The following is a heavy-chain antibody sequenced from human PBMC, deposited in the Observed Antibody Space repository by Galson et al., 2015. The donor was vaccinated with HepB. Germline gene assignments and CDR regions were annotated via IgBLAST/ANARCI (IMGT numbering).Heavy chain of an antibody. CDR2: IIPIFGTA. D-gene: IGHD6-19*01. Sequence: SVKVSCKASGGTFSSYAISWMRQAPGQGLEWMGGIIPIFGTANYAQKFQGRVTIIADESTSTVYMELSSLRSEDTAVYYCARDYTTHTIAVASTSKDFDYWGQGTLVTVSS. CDR1: GGTFSSYA. V-gene: IGHV1-69*13. CDR3: ARDYTTHTIAVASTSKDFDY. J-gene: IGHJ4*02.